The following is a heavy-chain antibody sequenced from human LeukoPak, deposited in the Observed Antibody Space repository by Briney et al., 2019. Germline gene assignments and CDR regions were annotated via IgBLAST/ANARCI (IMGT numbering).Heavy chain of an antibody. CDR1: GYTFTGYY. V-gene: IGHV1-2*02. CDR2: INPNSGGT. J-gene: IGHJ4*02. Sequence: ASVKVSCKASGYTFTGYYMHWVRQAPRQGLELMGWINPNSGGTNYAQKFQGRVTMTRDTSISTAYMELSRLRSDDTAVYYCARDAAEYQLPTDYWGQGTLVTVSS. CDR3: ARDAAEYQLPTDY. D-gene: IGHD2-2*01.